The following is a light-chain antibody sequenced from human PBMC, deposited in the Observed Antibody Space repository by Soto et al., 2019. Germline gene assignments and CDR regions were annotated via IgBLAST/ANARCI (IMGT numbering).Light chain of an antibody. Sequence: QPVLTQSPSASASLGASVTLTCTLSSGHSSYAIAWHQQQPEKGPRYLMKLNSDGSHSKGDGIPDRFSGSSSGAERYLTISSLQSEDEADYYCQTWGTGIPGVFGGGTKLTVL. J-gene: IGLJ3*02. V-gene: IGLV4-69*01. CDR2: LNSDGSH. CDR1: SGHSSYA. CDR3: QTWGTGIPGV.